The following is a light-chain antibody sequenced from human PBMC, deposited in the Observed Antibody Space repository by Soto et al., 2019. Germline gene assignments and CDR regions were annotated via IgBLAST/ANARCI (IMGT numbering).Light chain of an antibody. CDR1: SSNIGNNA. V-gene: IGLV1-36*01. CDR2: DDN. Sequence: QSVLTQPPSVSAAPGQKVTISCSGSSSNIGNNAVNWYQQLPGKAPKLLIHDDNRESSGVSHRFSGYNSGTSASLAISDLQSEYVAHYYCAAWDDSLNGPVFGGGTKLTVL. J-gene: IGLJ3*02. CDR3: AAWDDSLNGPV.